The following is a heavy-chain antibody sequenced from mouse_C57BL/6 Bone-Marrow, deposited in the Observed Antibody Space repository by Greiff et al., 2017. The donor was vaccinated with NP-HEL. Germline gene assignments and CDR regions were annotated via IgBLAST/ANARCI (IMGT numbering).Heavy chain of an antibody. V-gene: IGHV1-50*01. Sequence: QVQLKKSGAELVKPGASVKLSCKASGYTFTSYWMQWVKQRPGQGLEWIGEIDPSDSYTNYNQKFKGKATLTVDTSSSTAYMQLSSLTSEDSAVYYCAREATYYSNLYAMDYWGQGTSVTVSS. CDR1: GYTFTSYW. CDR3: AREATYYSNLYAMDY. CDR2: IDPSDSYT. D-gene: IGHD2-5*01. J-gene: IGHJ4*01.